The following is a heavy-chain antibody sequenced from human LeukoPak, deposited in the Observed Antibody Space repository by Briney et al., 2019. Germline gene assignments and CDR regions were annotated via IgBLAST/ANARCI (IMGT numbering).Heavy chain of an antibody. Sequence: SETLSLTCTVSGGSMNNYYWSWIRQPPGKGLEWVGYIYSSGHPVYNPSLWNRVTISVDTSKNQFSLKVRSLTAADTAVYYCACAQQWLEQNWLDPWGQGTLVTVSS. D-gene: IGHD6-19*01. CDR3: ACAQQWLEQNWLDP. J-gene: IGHJ5*02. CDR2: IYSSGHP. CDR1: GGSMNNYY. V-gene: IGHV4-59*01.